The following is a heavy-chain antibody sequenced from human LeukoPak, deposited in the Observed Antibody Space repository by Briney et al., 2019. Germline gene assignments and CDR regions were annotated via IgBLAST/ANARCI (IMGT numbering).Heavy chain of an antibody. V-gene: IGHV4-34*01. CDR3: ARDFSYDSSDYPP. Sequence: SETLSLTCAVYGGSFSGYYWSWIRQPPGKGLEWIGEINHSGSTNYNPSLKSRVTMSVDTSKNQFSLKLSSVTAADTAVYYCARDFSYDSSDYPPWGQGTLVTVSS. D-gene: IGHD3-22*01. CDR2: INHSGST. CDR1: GGSFSGYY. J-gene: IGHJ5*02.